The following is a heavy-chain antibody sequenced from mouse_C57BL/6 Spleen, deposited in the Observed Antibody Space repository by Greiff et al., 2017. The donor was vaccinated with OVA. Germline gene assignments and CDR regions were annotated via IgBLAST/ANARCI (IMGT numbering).Heavy chain of an antibody. J-gene: IGHJ1*03. CDR1: GFTFSNYW. CDR3: TDNWDWWYFDV. D-gene: IGHD4-1*01. CDR2: IRLKSDNYAT. Sequence: EVKLQESGGGLVQPGGSMKLSCVASGFTFSNYWMNWVRQSPEKGLEWVAQIRLKSDNYATHYAESVKGRFTISRDDSKSSVYLQMNNLRAEDTGIYYCTDNWDWWYFDVWGTGTTVTVSS. V-gene: IGHV6-3*01.